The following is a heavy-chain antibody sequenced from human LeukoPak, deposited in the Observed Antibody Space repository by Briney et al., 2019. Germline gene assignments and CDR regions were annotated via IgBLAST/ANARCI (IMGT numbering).Heavy chain of an antibody. V-gene: IGHV4-59*08. Sequence: SETLSLTCTVSGGSISSYYWSWIRQPPGKGLEWIGYIYYSGSTNYNPSLKSRVTISVDTSKNQFSLKLSSVTAADTAVYYCARSAFGYCSSTSCYDYYYYYMDVWGKGTTVTVSS. CDR3: ARSAFGYCSSTSCYDYYYYYMDV. D-gene: IGHD2-2*01. CDR2: IYYSGST. J-gene: IGHJ6*03. CDR1: GGSISSYY.